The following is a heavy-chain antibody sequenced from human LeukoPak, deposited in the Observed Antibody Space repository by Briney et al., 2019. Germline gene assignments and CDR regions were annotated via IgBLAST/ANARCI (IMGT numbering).Heavy chain of an antibody. CDR2: ISSSSSYT. CDR1: GFTFSDYY. Sequence: PGGSLRLSCAASGFTFSDYYMSWIRQAPGKGLEWVSYISSSSSYTNYADSVKGRFTISRDNAKNSLYLQMNSLRAEDTAAYYCASSDTAMVYFDYWGQGTLVTVSS. D-gene: IGHD5-18*01. J-gene: IGHJ4*02. V-gene: IGHV3-11*03. CDR3: ASSDTAMVYFDY.